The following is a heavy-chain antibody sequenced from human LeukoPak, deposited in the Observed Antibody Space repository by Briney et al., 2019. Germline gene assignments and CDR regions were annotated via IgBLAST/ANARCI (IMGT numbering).Heavy chain of an antibody. CDR3: ASYTDAFDI. CDR2: MYHSGST. J-gene: IGHJ3*02. V-gene: IGHV4-38-2*02. CDR1: GYFISSGYY. D-gene: IGHD3-16*01. Sequence: SETLSLTCTVSGYFISSGYYWGWIRQPPGKGLEWIGSMYHSGSTYYNPSLKSRVTISVDTSKNQFSLKLSSVTAADTAVYYCASYTDAFDIWGQGTMVTVSS.